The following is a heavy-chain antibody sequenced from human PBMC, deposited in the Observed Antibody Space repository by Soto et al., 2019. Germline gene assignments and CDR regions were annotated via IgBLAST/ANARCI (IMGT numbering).Heavy chain of an antibody. Sequence: QGHLLQSGDEVKTPGASVRVSCRASGYPFTSYGISWVRQAPGQGLEWVAGISAYNGNRGTAQKVQGRVTMTLDTATDTAHMELGDLTSADTAVYYCARGRIVASIHDAFEIWGQGTKVTVSS. D-gene: IGHD1-26*01. J-gene: IGHJ3*02. V-gene: IGHV1-18*01. CDR3: ARGRIVASIHDAFEI. CDR2: ISAYNGNR. CDR1: GYPFTSYG.